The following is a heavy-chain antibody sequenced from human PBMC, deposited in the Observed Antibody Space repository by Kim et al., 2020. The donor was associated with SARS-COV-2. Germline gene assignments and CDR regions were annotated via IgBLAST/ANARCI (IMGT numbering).Heavy chain of an antibody. J-gene: IGHJ4*02. CDR3: ARHAKSQLAADERPLDY. V-gene: IGHV4-39*01. CDR2: IYYSGST. D-gene: IGHD1-1*01. CDR1: GGSISSSSYY. Sequence: SETLSLTCTVSGGSISSSSYYWGWIRQPPGKGLEWIGSIYYSGSTYYNPSLKSRVTISVDTSKNQFSLKLSSVTAADTAVYYCARHAKSQLAADERPLDYWGQGTLVTVSS.